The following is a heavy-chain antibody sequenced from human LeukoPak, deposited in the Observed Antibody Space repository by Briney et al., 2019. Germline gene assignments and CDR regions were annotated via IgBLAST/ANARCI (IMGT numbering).Heavy chain of an antibody. Sequence: LSLTCTVSGGSISSSYWSWIRQAPGKGLEWVSYISSSSSYTNYADSVKGRFTISRDNAKNSLYLQMNSLRAEDTAVYYCARDSMGGKWELEYFQHWGQGTLVTVSS. V-gene: IGHV3-11*05. CDR1: GGSISSSY. D-gene: IGHD1-26*01. CDR3: ARDSMGGKWELEYFQH. J-gene: IGHJ1*01. CDR2: ISSSSSYT.